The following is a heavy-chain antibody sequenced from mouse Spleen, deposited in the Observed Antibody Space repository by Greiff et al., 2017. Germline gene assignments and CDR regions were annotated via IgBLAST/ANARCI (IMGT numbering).Heavy chain of an antibody. J-gene: IGHJ2*01. V-gene: IGHV1-15*01. Sequence: GQRKQSGAELVRPGASVTLSCKASGYTFTDYEMHWVKQTPVHGLEWIGAIDPETGGTAYNQKFKGKAILTADKSSSTAYMELRSLTSEDSAVYYCTRRAYGNYGSYFDYWGQGTTLTVSS. CDR1: GYTFTDYE. D-gene: IGHD2-1*01. CDR2: IDPETGGT. CDR3: TRRAYGNYGSYFDY.